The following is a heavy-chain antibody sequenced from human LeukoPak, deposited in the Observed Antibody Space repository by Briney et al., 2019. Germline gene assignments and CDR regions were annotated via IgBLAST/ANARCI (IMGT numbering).Heavy chain of an antibody. V-gene: IGHV4-59*01. Sequence: SETLSLTCTVSGGSISTYYWSWIRQPPGKGLEWIGNIYYSGSTNYNPSLKSRVTISVDTSKNQFSLKLSSVTAADTAVYYCARWDILTGYYGGGFDYWGQGTLVTVSS. J-gene: IGHJ4*02. CDR2: IYYSGST. CDR3: ARWDILTGYYGGGFDY. CDR1: GGSISTYY. D-gene: IGHD3-9*01.